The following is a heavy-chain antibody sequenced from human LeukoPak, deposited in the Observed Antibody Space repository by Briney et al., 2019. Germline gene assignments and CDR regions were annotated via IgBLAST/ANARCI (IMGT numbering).Heavy chain of an antibody. D-gene: IGHD1-1*01. CDR3: ARVSDMEVLGYFDY. CDR1: GGSFSGYY. V-gene: IGHV4-34*01. J-gene: IGHJ4*02. CDR2: INHSGSP. Sequence: PSETLSLTCAVCGGSFSGYYWSGIRQPPARGLEWIGEINHSGSPNYNPSLNRRVTISVDTSKIYFSLKLSSVTAADTAVYYCARVSDMEVLGYFDYWGQGTLVTVSS.